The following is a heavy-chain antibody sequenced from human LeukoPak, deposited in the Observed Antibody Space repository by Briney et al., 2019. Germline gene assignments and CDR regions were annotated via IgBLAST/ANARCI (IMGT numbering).Heavy chain of an antibody. J-gene: IGHJ4*02. CDR2: KGDGISA. Sequence: GGSLRLSCAASGFDFSSNWMHWVRHAPGQGLVWVSRKGDGISANYADSVTGRFTISRDNAMNTLYLQMNSLRAEDTALYYCARGGTTTTINTLDYWGQGILVTVSS. CDR3: ARGGTTTTINTLDY. CDR1: GFDFSSNW. V-gene: IGHV3-74*01. D-gene: IGHD4-11*01.